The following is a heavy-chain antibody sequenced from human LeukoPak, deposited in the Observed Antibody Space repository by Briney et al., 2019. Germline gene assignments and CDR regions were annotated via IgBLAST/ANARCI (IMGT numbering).Heavy chain of an antibody. D-gene: IGHD6-19*01. CDR3: VKDGDDSGWNYFDY. V-gene: IGHV4-34*01. CDR1: GGSFSGYY. CDR2: INHSGST. Sequence: SETLSLTCAVYGGSFSGYYWSWIRQPPGKGLEWIGEINHSGSTNYNPSLKSRVTISVDTSKNQFSLKLSSVTAADTAVYYCVKDGDDSGWNYFDYWGQGTLVTVSS. J-gene: IGHJ4*02.